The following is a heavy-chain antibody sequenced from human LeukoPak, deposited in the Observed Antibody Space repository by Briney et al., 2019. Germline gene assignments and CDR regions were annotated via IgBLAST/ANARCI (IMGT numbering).Heavy chain of an antibody. J-gene: IGHJ4*02. CDR2: FDPEDGET. CDR3: ATALSGYSYGPRVGY. D-gene: IGHD5-18*01. CDR1: GYTLTELS. Sequence: ASVKVSCKVSGYTLTELSMHWVRQAPGKGLEWMGGFDPEDGETIYAQKFQGRVTMTEDTSTDTAYMELSSLRSEDTAVYYCATALSGYSYGPRVGYWGQGTLVTVSS. V-gene: IGHV1-24*01.